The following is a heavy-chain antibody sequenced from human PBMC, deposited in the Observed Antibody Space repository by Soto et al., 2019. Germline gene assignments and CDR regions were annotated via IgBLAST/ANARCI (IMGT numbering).Heavy chain of an antibody. CDR3: ARLWQGYDILTGYSLDAFDI. V-gene: IGHV1-18*04. CDR2: ISTYSGNT. Sequence: ASVKVSCKASGYTFTTYGLSWVRQAPGQGLEWMGWISTYSGNTNYAQKLQGRVTMTTDTSTSTAYMELRSLKSDDTAVYYCARLWQGYDILTGYSLDAFDIWGQGTMVTVSS. CDR1: GYTFTTYG. J-gene: IGHJ3*02. D-gene: IGHD3-9*01.